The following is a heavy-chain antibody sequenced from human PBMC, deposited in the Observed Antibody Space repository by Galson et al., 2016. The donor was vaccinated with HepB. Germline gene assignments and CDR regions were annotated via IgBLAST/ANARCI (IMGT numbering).Heavy chain of an antibody. CDR3: AKNWDY. J-gene: IGHJ4*01. CDR2: ISASDHRT. V-gene: IGHV3-23*01. D-gene: IGHD1-1*01. CDR1: GFSFSNHG. Sequence: SLRLSCAGSGFSFSNHGMSWVRQPPGRGLEWVSSISASDHRTYYADSVKGRFTISRDNSKNTLFLQMNSLRAEDTAGYYCAKNWDYWGHGTLVTVSS.